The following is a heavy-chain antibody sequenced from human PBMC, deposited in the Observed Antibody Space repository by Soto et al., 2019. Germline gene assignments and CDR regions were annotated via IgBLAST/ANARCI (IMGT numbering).Heavy chain of an antibody. Sequence: SETLSLTCAVSGGSISSSNWWSWVRQPPGKGLEWIGEIYHSGSTNYNPSLKSRVTISVDKSKNQFSLKLSSVTAADTAVYYCARGRRNYYYYGMDVWGQGTTVTVSS. V-gene: IGHV4-4*02. CDR2: IYHSGST. J-gene: IGHJ6*02. CDR1: GGSISSSNW. CDR3: ARGRRNYYYYGMDV.